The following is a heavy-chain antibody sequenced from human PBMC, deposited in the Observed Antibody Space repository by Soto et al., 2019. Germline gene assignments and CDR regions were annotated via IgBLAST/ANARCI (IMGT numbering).Heavy chain of an antibody. D-gene: IGHD6-19*01. J-gene: IGHJ5*02. CDR2: ISYDGSNK. Sequence: PGGSLRLSCAASGFTFSSYGMHWVRQAPGKGLEWVAVISYDGSNKYYADSVKGRFTISRDNSKNTLYLQMNSLRAEDTAVYYCAKVPPAVAGTPNWFDPWGQGTLVTVSS. CDR1: GFTFSSYG. CDR3: AKVPPAVAGTPNWFDP. V-gene: IGHV3-30*18.